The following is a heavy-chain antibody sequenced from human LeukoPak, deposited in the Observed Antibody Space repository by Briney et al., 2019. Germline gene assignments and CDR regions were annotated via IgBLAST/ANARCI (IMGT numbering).Heavy chain of an antibody. CDR3: AKRGVVIRVILVGFHKEAYYFDS. D-gene: IGHD3-22*01. CDR1: GITLSNYG. CDR2: ISDSGGST. Sequence: GGSLRLSCAVSGITLSNYGMSWVRRAPGKGLEWVAGISDSGGSTNYAGSVKGRFTNSRDNPKNTLYMKMNCLRAEDTAVYFCAKRGVVIRVILVGFHKEAYYFDSWGQGALVTVSS. V-gene: IGHV3-23*01. J-gene: IGHJ4*02.